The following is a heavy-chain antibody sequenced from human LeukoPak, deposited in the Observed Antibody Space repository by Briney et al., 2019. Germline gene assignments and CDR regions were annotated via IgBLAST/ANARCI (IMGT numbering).Heavy chain of an antibody. CDR2: VSSGGST. D-gene: IGHD1-26*01. CDR3: ARRVGGPDRYYYYGMDV. CDR1: VFPASGNY. Sequence: PGGSLRSPGAAPVFPASGNYMSWVRQAPGKGLEWGSVVSSGGSTYYADSVTGRFTISRDNSKITLYLQMNRLRAEDTAVYYWARRVGGPDRYYYYGMDVWGQGTTVTVSS. J-gene: IGHJ6*02. V-gene: IGHV3-53*01.